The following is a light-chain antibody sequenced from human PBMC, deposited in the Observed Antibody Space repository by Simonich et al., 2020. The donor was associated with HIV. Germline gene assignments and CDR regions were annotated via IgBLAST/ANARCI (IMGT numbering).Light chain of an antibody. CDR3: AAWDDSLNGWV. J-gene: IGLJ3*02. V-gene: IGLV1-44*01. CDR1: SSNIGSNT. Sequence: QSVLTQPPSASGTPGQRVTISCSGSSSNIGSNTVNWSQQFPGTAPKILIYRNNQRPSGVPDRFSGSKSGTSASLAISGLQSEDEADYYCAAWDDSLNGWVFGGGTKLTVV. CDR2: RNN.